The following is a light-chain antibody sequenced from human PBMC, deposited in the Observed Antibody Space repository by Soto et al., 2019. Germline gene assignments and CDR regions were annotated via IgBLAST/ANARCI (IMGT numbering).Light chain of an antibody. CDR3: QQSYFTSII. V-gene: IGKV3-11*01. J-gene: IGKJ5*01. CDR2: DAS. Sequence: EIVLTQSPATLSLSPGERATLSCRASQSVSSYLAWYQQKPGQAPRLLIYDASNRATGIPARFSGSGSGTDFSLTITSLQPEDLATYYCQQSYFTSIIFGQGTRLEIK. CDR1: QSVSSY.